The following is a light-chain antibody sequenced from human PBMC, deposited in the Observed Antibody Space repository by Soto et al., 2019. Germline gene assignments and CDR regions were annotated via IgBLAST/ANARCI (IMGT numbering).Light chain of an antibody. CDR3: QQYNSYRA. J-gene: IGKJ1*01. Sequence: DIQMTQSPSTLSASVGDRVTITCRASQSISNWLAWHQQKPGKAPKLLIYKASSLESGVPSRFSGSRSGTEFTLAISSLQPDDFATYYCQQYNSYRAVGQGTKVDSK. V-gene: IGKV1-5*03. CDR2: KAS. CDR1: QSISNW.